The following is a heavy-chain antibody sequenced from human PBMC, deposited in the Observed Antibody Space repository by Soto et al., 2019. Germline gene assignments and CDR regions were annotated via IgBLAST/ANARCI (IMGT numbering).Heavy chain of an antibody. D-gene: IGHD3-22*01. Sequence: LRLSCAASGFTFSSYGMHWVRQAPGKGLEWVAVISYDGSNKYYADSVKGRFTISRDNSKNTLYLQMNSLRAEDTAVYYCAKDPETYYYDSSGYYFDYWGQGTLVTVSS. V-gene: IGHV3-30*18. CDR1: GFTFSSYG. J-gene: IGHJ4*02. CDR3: AKDPETYYYDSSGYYFDY. CDR2: ISYDGSNK.